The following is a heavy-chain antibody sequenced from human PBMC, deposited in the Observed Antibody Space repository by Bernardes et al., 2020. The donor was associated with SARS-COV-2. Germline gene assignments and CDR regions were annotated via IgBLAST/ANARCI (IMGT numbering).Heavy chain of an antibody. CDR2: MYYSGST. CDR3: AGGYDFNY. CDR1: GGSISSSSYY. Sequence: SETLSLTCTVSGGSISSSSYYWGWIRQPPGKGLEWIGSMYYSGSTYYNPSLKSRVTISVDTSKNQFSLKLNSVTAADAAVYYCAGGYDFNYWGQGTLVTVSS. V-gene: IGHV4-39*07. J-gene: IGHJ4*02. D-gene: IGHD5-12*01.